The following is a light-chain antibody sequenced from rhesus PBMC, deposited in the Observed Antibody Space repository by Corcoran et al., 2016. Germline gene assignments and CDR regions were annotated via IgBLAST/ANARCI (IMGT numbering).Light chain of an antibody. CDR3: QQYNDLLPT. CDR1: ESVGSY. CDR2: GAN. J-gene: IGKJ4*01. Sequence: EIVMTQSPATLSLSPGETATLSCRASESVGSYLAWYQQKPGQAPKLLVHGANFRATGIPDRFSGSGSRTDFTLTISSLEPEDVGVYHCQQYNDLLPTFGGGTKVEIK. V-gene: IGKV3-40*03.